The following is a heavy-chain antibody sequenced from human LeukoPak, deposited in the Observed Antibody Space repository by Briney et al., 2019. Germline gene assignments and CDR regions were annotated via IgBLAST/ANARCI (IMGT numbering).Heavy chain of an antibody. Sequence: GGSLRLSCAASGFTVSSNYMSWVRQAPGKGLEWVSVIYSGGSTYYADSVKGRFTISRDNSKDTLYLQINSLRAEGTAVYYCARERYSGSGNYYSPVGYWGQGTLVTVSS. CDR1: GFTVSSNY. CDR3: ARERYSGSGNYYSPVGY. CDR2: IYSGGST. J-gene: IGHJ4*02. D-gene: IGHD3-10*01. V-gene: IGHV3-66*01.